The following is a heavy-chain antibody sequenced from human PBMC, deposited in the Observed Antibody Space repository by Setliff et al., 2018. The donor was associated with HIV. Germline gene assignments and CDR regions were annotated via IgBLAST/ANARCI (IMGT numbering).Heavy chain of an antibody. CDR3: AKDPTYYYESSGPYDAFDV. J-gene: IGHJ3*01. CDR1: GFPFSNYA. D-gene: IGHD3-22*01. V-gene: IGHV3-30*18. Sequence: PGGSLRLSCAASGFPFSNYAMSWVRQAPGKGLEWVAVISYDGSIKYYADSVKGRFTISRDNSKNTLFLQMSSLRTEDTAVYYCAKDPTYYYESSGPYDAFDVWGQGTMVTVSS. CDR2: ISYDGSIK.